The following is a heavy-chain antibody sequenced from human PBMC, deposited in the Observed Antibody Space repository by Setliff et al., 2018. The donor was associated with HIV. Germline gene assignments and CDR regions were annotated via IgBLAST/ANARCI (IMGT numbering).Heavy chain of an antibody. V-gene: IGHV1-69-2*01. J-gene: IGHJ4*02. D-gene: IGHD2-8*01. Sequence: GASVKVSCKASGYAFTSQFMHWVQQAPGKGLEWMGRVDPEDGETIYAEKFQGRVTITADTSTDTAYMELSSLRSEDTAVYYCVLYSTGASRFDYWGQGTLVTVSS. CDR3: VLYSTGASRFDY. CDR1: GYAFTSQF. CDR2: VDPEDGET.